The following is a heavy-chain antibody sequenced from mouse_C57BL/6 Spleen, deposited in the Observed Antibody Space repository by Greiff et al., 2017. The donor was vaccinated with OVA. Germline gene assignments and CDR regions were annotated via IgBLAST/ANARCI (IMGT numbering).Heavy chain of an antibody. CDR2: IYPGDGDT. Sequence: VQLQQSGPELVKPGASVKISCKASGYAFSSSWMNWVKQSPGKGLEWIGRIYPGDGDTNYNGKFKGKATLTADKSSSTAYMQLSSLTSEDSAVYFCARGDGYFDYWGQGTTLTVSS. D-gene: IGHD3-3*01. V-gene: IGHV1-82*01. CDR1: GYAFSSSW. J-gene: IGHJ2*01. CDR3: ARGDGYFDY.